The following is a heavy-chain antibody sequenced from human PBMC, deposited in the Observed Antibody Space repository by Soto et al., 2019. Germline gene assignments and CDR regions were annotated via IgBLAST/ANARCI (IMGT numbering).Heavy chain of an antibody. CDR3: ARTKFGSWSYYYCGLDV. CDR2: ISHTGSG. D-gene: IGHD3-10*01. Sequence: QVQLQQWGAGLLKPSETLSLTCAVSGESFSGDFWTWVRQCPRKGLEWIGVISHTGSGNYRPSLMSRISISLTTSTNALFLSMTSAPAAGTAVHYCARTKFGSWSYYYCGLDVWGQGTTVTVSS. J-gene: IGHJ6*02. V-gene: IGHV4-34*02. CDR1: GESFSGDF.